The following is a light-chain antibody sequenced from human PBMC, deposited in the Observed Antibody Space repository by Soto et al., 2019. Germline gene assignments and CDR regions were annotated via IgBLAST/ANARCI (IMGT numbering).Light chain of an antibody. V-gene: IGKV1-33*01. Sequence: DIQMTQSPSSLSASVGDRVTITCQASQDIRKNLNWYQQKPGKAPKLLIYGVSNLETGVPSRFSGSGSGTYFTLTITSLQPEDISTYYCQQFTDLITFGGGTKVEI. J-gene: IGKJ4*01. CDR2: GVS. CDR1: QDIRKN. CDR3: QQFTDLIT.